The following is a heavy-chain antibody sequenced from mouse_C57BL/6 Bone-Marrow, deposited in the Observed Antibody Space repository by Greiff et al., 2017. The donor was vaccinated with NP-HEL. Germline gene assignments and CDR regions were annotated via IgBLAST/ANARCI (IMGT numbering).Heavy chain of an antibody. J-gene: IGHJ3*01. D-gene: IGHD2-2*01. V-gene: IGHV1-82*01. CDR2: IYPGDGDT. CDR3: GGYGGFAY. CDR1: GYAFSSSW. Sequence: QVQLQQSGPELVKPGASVKISCKASGYAFSSSWMNWVKQRPGKGLEWIGRIYPGDGDTNYNGKFKGKATLTADKSSSTAYMQLSSLTSEDSAVYFCGGYGGFAYWGQGTLVTVSA.